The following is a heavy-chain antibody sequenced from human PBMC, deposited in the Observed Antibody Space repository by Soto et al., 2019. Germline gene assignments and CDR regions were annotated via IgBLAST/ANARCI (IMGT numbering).Heavy chain of an antibody. CDR1: GDSMTGAN. CDR3: TRARYGDHFDS. D-gene: IGHD4-17*01. J-gene: IGHJ4*02. Sequence: QVQLQESGPGLLKPSETLSLTCSVSGDSMTGANWGWFRQSPEKGLEWIGYIDYSGSTNYNPSLRSRITITIDTSSNQFSLNLASVTAPDAAVYYCTRARYGDHFDSWGQGTLVTVSS. CDR2: IDYSGST. V-gene: IGHV4-59*01.